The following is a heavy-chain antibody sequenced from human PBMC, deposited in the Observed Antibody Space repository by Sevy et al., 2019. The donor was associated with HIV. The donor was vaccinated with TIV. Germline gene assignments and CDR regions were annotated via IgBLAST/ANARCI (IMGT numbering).Heavy chain of an antibody. V-gene: IGHV3-23*01. J-gene: IGHJ6*02. D-gene: IGHD4-4*01. CDR2: ISNNGDRT. CDR1: GFTFSNYA. CDR3: AKVLSVTFSYWYGPDV. Sequence: GGSLRLSCAASGFTFSNYAMNWVRQAPGKGLESISSISNNGDRTYYIDSVRGRFTISRDNSKNMLYLQMHGLRAEDAATYYCAKVLSVTFSYWYGPDVWGQGTTVTVSS.